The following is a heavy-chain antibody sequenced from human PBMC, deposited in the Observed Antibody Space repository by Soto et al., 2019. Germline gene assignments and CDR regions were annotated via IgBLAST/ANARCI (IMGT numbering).Heavy chain of an antibody. Sequence: PVGSLRLSCAASGFTFGGSAMHWVRQASGKGLEWVGHIRSKTNSHATAYAESVKGRFTISRDDSMDTAYLQMNSLKTEDTAVYFCTRQTDAVQWLVVPTDYNFDYWGQGTLVTVSS. CDR2: IRSKTNSHAT. CDR3: TRQTDAVQWLVVPTDYNFDY. J-gene: IGHJ4*02. V-gene: IGHV3-73*01. D-gene: IGHD6-19*01. CDR1: GFTFGGSA.